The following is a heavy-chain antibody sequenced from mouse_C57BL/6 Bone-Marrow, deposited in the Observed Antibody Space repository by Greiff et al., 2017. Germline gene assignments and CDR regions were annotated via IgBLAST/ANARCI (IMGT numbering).Heavy chain of an antibody. J-gene: IGHJ4*01. CDR1: GFTFTDYY. CDR2: ISNKANGYTT. V-gene: IGHV7-3*01. Sequence: EVQLVESGGGLVQPGGSLSLSCAASGFTFTDYYMSWVRQPPGKALEWLGFISNKANGYTTEYSASVKGRFTISRDNSQSSLYLQMNALREEDSATYYCARKVHYAMDYWGQGTSVTVSA. CDR3: ARKVHYAMDY.